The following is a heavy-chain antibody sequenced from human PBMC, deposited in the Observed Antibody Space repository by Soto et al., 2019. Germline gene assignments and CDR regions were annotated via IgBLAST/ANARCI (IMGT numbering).Heavy chain of an antibody. J-gene: IGHJ3*02. CDR1: VGSVSIGSYY. CDR3: ARDLRVGDTRRAFDI. CDR2: IYYSGST. V-gene: IGHV4-61*01. Sequence: SETLSITCTISVGSVSIGSYYWSWIRQPPGKGLEWIGYIYYSGSTNYNPSLKSRVTISVDTSKNQFSLKLSSVTAADTAVYYCARDLRVGDTRRAFDIWGQGTMVTVSS. D-gene: IGHD1-26*01.